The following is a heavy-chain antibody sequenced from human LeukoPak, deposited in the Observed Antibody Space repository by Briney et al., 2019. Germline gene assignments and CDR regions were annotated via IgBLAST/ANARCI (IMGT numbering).Heavy chain of an antibody. J-gene: IGHJ3*02. D-gene: IGHD2-8*01. V-gene: IGHV3-74*01. CDR3: ARLYCTNGVCYGAFDI. Sequence: GGSLRLSCAASGFTFSSYWMHWVRQAPGKGLVWVSRINSDGSTTSYADSVKSRFTISRDNAKNTLYLQMNSLRAEDTAVYYCARLYCTNGVCYGAFDIWGQGTMVTVSS. CDR2: INSDGSTT. CDR1: GFTFSSYW.